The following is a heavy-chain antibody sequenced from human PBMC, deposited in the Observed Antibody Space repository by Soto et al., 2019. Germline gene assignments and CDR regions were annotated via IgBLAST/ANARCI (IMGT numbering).Heavy chain of an antibody. CDR3: ARFYYDSSGYLPSPYYYYYGMDV. V-gene: IGHV3-7*04. CDR2: IKQDGSEK. J-gene: IGHJ6*02. Sequence: PGGSLRLSCAASGFTFSSYWMSWVRQAPGKGLEWVANIKQDGSEKYYVDSVKGRFTISRDNAKNSLYLQMNSLRAEDTAVYCCARFYYDSSGYLPSPYYYYYGMDVWGQGTTVTVSS. CDR1: GFTFSSYW. D-gene: IGHD3-22*01.